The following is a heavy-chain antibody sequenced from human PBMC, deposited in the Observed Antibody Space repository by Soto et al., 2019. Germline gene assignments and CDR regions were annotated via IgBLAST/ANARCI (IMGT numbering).Heavy chain of an antibody. Sequence: NPSETLSLTCAVYGGSFSSHSRSWVRQSPGKGLEWIGEIPPGGSPNYNPSLKGRVTMSGETSKNQFSLELSSLTAADTAVYYCATYDVGTIIQDYWGQGTLVTVSS. D-gene: IGHD2-21*02. CDR3: ATYDVGTIIQDY. V-gene: IGHV4-34*01. CDR1: GGSFSSHS. CDR2: IPPGGSP. J-gene: IGHJ4*02.